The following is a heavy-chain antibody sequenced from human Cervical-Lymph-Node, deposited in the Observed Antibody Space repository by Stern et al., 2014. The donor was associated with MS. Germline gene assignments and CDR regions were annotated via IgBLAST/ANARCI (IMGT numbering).Heavy chain of an antibody. CDR3: SSDTGDYDY. CDR1: GHIFPTSY. V-gene: IGHV1-46*03. D-gene: IGHD3-9*01. Sequence: QVQLVESGAEVKKPGASVKVSCKASGHIFPTSYMHWVRQAPGQGLEWMGIINPSAGTTSYAPKFQGRVPMTRDTSTSTVYMELSSLRSEDTAMYYCSSDTGDYDYWGQGTLVAVSS. CDR2: INPSAGTT. J-gene: IGHJ4*02.